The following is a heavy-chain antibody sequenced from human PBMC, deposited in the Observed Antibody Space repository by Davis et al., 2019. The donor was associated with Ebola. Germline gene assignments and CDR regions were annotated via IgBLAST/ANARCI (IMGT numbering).Heavy chain of an antibody. CDR3: ARDVAYSNYD. D-gene: IGHD4-11*01. Sequence: GESLKISCAVSGFTLSSYGMHWVRQAPGKGLEWVSYISSSSSTIYYADSVKGRFTMSRDNAKNSLYLQMNSLRAEDTAIYYCARDVAYSNYDWSQGTLVTVSS. V-gene: IGHV3-48*01. CDR1: GFTLSSYG. CDR2: ISSSSSTI. J-gene: IGHJ4*02.